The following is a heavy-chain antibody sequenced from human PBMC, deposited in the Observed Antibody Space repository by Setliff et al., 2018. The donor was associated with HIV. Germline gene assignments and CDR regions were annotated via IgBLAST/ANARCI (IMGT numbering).Heavy chain of an antibody. CDR2: IYYSGST. V-gene: IGHV4-39*01. Sequence: LSLTCTVSGGSISSSSYYWGWIRQPPGKGLEWIGSIYYSGSTYYNPSLKSRVTISVDTSKNQFSLKLSSVTAADTAVYFCARKQWGTSGYYEFFQRWGQGTLVTVSS. J-gene: IGHJ1*01. D-gene: IGHD3-22*01. CDR3: ARKQWGTSGYYEFFQR. CDR1: GGSISSSSYY.